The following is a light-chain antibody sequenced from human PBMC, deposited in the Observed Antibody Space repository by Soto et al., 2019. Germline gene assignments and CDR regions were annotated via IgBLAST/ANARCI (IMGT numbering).Light chain of an antibody. V-gene: IGLV1-40*01. CDR2: GNS. CDR3: QSYDSSLSGPVV. Sequence: QSVLTQPPSVSGAPGQRVTISCTGSSSNIGAGYDVHWYQQLPGTAPKLLIYGNSNRPSGVPDRFSGSNSGTSASPAITGLQAEDEADYYCQSYDSSLSGPVVFGGGTKVTVL. J-gene: IGLJ2*01. CDR1: SSNIGAGYD.